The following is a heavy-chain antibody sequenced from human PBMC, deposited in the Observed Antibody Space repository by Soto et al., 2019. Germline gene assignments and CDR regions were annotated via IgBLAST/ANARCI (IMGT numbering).Heavy chain of an antibody. J-gene: IGHJ4*02. CDR2: ISYDGSNK. CDR3: AKDPGIAVAGTGWFDY. D-gene: IGHD6-19*01. Sequence: QVQLVESGGGVVQPGRSLRLSCAASGFTFSSYGMHWVRQAPGKGLEWVAVISYDGSNKYYADSVKGRFTISRDNSKNTLYLQMSSLRAEDTAVYYCAKDPGIAVAGTGWFDYWGQGTLVTVSS. V-gene: IGHV3-30*18. CDR1: GFTFSSYG.